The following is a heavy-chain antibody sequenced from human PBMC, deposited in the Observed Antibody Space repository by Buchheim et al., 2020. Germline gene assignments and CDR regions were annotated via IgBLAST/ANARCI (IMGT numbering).Heavy chain of an antibody. Sequence: QVQLVQSGAEVKKPGASVKVSCKASGYTFTGYYMHWVRQAPGQGLEWLGWINPNSGGTNYAQKFPGRATMTRATSTSPAYMELSRLRSDDTAVYYCAREKDLLYFDWSDAYYGMDVWGQGTT. D-gene: IGHD3-9*01. CDR1: GYTFTGYY. CDR2: INPNSGGT. J-gene: IGHJ6*02. CDR3: AREKDLLYFDWSDAYYGMDV. V-gene: IGHV1-2*02.